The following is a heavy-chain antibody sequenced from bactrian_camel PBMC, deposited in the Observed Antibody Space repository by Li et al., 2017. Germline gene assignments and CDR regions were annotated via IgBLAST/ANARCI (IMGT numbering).Heavy chain of an antibody. CDR2: IFTGGGNT. D-gene: IGHD1*01. V-gene: IGHV3S54*01. J-gene: IGHJ4*01. CDR3: AAKRSQTSLYCNTGRMVGSYAY. CDR1: RHRYSNNC. Sequence: HVQLVESGGGSVQAGGSLRLSCSAARHRYSNNCMGWFRQPPGKAREGIATIFTGGGNTYYADSVKGRFTISQDNDKNTVYLQMDSLKPEDTAMYCCAAKRSQTSLYCNTGRMVGSYAYWGQGTQVTVS.